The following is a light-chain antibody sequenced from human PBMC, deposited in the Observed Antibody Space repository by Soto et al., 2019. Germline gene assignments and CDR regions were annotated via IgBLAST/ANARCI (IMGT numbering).Light chain of an antibody. CDR2: DAS. Sequence: EIVLTQSPGTLSLSPGERATFSCRASQGFGSSYLAWYKQKPGQPPRLLIYDASSRATGIPDRFSGSGSGTDFTLTISRLEPEDFAVYYCQQYGSSPLTFGGGTKVEIK. V-gene: IGKV3-20*01. J-gene: IGKJ4*01. CDR1: QGFGSSY. CDR3: QQYGSSPLT.